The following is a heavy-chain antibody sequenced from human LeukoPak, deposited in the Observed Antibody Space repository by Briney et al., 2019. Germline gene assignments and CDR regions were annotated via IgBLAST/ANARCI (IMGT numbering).Heavy chain of an antibody. V-gene: IGHV3-30*02. Sequence: PGESLRLSCAPSGFTFSSFDMHWVRQPPDKGLEWVAFIKFDGSQKYYADSVRGRFTVSRYNSRNMLYLQLDSLRDDDTAVYFCARRLPDSGSYSPDYRGQGTLVTVSS. CDR2: IKFDGSQK. D-gene: IGHD3-10*01. CDR1: GFTFSSFD. J-gene: IGHJ4*02. CDR3: ARRLPDSGSYSPDY.